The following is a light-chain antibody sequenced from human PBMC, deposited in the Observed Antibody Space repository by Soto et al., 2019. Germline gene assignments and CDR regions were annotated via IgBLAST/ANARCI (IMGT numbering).Light chain of an antibody. CDR2: EVS. V-gene: IGLV2-14*01. Sequence: QSVLTQPASVSGSPGQSITISCTGTSSDVGGYNYVSWYQPHPGKAPKLMIYEVSNRPSGVSNRFSGSKSGNTASLTISGLQAEDEADYYCSSYTSSSHVVFGGGTKLTVL. CDR3: SSYTSSSHVV. J-gene: IGLJ2*01. CDR1: SSDVGGYNY.